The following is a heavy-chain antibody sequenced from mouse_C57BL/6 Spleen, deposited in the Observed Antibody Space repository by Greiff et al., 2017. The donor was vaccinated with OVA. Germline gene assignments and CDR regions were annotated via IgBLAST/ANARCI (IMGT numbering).Heavy chain of an antibody. Sequence: QVQLQQSGAELVRPGTSVKVSCKASGYAFTNYLIEWVKQRPGQGLEWIGVINPGSGGTNYNEKFKGKATLTADKSSSPAYMQLSSLTSEDSAVYFCARWEDDYDVPYYFDYWGQGTTLTVSS. CDR1: GYAFTNYL. CDR3: ARWEDDYDVPYYFDY. V-gene: IGHV1-54*01. D-gene: IGHD2-4*01. CDR2: INPGSGGT. J-gene: IGHJ2*01.